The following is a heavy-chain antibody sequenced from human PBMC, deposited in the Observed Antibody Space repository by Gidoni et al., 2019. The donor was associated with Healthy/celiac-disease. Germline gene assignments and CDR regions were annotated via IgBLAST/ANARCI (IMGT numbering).Heavy chain of an antibody. J-gene: IGHJ4*02. CDR2: ISGSGGST. CDR3: AKVSGDFWSGLLSFDY. D-gene: IGHD3-3*01. V-gene: IGHV3-23*01. Sequence: EVQLLESGGGLVQPGGSLRLSCAASGFTFSSYAMSWVRQAPGKGLEWVSAISGSGGSTYYADSVKGRFTISRDNSKNTLYLQMNSLRAEDTAVYYCAKVSGDFWSGLLSFDYWGQGTLVTVSS. CDR1: GFTFSSYA.